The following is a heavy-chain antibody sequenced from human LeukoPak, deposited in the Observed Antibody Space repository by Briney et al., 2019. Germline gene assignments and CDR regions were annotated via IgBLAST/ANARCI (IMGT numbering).Heavy chain of an antibody. Sequence: SSETLSLTCTVSGGSISSYYWSWIRQPAGKGLEWIGRIYTSGSTNYNPSLKSRVTMSVDTSKNQFSLKLSSVTAADTAVYYCASAVAGTARNKPEIDYWGQGTLVTVSS. CDR1: GGSISSYY. CDR3: ASAVAGTARNKPEIDY. D-gene: IGHD6-19*01. J-gene: IGHJ4*02. CDR2: IYTSGST. V-gene: IGHV4-4*07.